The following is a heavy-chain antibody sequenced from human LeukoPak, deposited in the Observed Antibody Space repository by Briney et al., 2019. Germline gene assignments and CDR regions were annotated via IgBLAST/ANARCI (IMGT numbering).Heavy chain of an antibody. D-gene: IGHD3-10*01. CDR2: INPNSGGT. CDR3: ARGSGSGYYYYYYMDV. Sequence: ASVKVSCKASGYTFTSYFIHWVRQAPGQGLEWMGWINPNSGGTNYAQKFQGRVTMTRDTSISTAYMELSRLRSDDTAVYYCARGSGSGYYYYYYMDVWGKGTTVTISS. V-gene: IGHV1-2*02. CDR1: GYTFTSYF. J-gene: IGHJ6*03.